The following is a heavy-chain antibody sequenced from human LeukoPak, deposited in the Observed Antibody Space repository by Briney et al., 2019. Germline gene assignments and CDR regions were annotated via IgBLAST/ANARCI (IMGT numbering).Heavy chain of an antibody. CDR1: RYSIRSGDY. Sequence: SETLSLTCTVSRYSIRSGDYWGWIRQPPGKGLEWIGNIYHSGSTDYNPSLKSRVTISVDTSKNQFSLKLISVTAADTAVYYCARSGRGTYYYFDYWGQGTLVTVSS. J-gene: IGHJ4*02. CDR3: ARSGRGTYYYFDY. CDR2: IYHSGST. V-gene: IGHV4-38-2*02. D-gene: IGHD1-26*01.